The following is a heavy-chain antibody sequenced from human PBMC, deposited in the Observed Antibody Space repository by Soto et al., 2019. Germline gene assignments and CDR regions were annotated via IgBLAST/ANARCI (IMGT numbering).Heavy chain of an antibody. Sequence: EVQLVESGGGLVQPGGSLRLSCAASGFTFSSYAMSWVRQAPGKGLEWVSAFSGSGGSTYYADSVKGRFTISRDNSKNKLYLQMNSLRAEDTGVYYWAKAGFLEWLTFDYWGQGTLVTVSS. CDR1: GFTFSSYA. CDR3: AKAGFLEWLTFDY. CDR2: FSGSGGST. J-gene: IGHJ4*02. V-gene: IGHV3-23*04. D-gene: IGHD3-3*01.